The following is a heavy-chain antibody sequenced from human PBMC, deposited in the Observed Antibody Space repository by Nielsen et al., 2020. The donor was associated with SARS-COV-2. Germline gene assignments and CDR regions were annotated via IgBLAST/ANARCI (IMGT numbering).Heavy chain of an antibody. D-gene: IGHD3-10*01. CDR3: ARGREGILWFGELLTGFDP. V-gene: IGHV4-34*01. J-gene: IGHJ5*02. CDR2: INHSGST. Sequence: WIRQPPGKGLEWIGEINHSGSTNYNPSLKSRVTISVDTSKNQFSLKLSSVTAADTAVYYCARGREGILWFGELLTGFDPWGQGTLVTVSS.